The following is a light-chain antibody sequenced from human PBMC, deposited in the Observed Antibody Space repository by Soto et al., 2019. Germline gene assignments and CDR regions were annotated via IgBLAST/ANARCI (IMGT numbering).Light chain of an antibody. CDR2: ATS. J-gene: IGKJ4*01. V-gene: IGKV1-16*01. CDR3: QQYYNYPLT. Sequence: DIQMTQSPSSLSASVGDRVTITCRASQGIDNFLAWFQKKPGKAPKSLIYATSSLRSGVPSRFSGSGSGTVFTLTISSLQPEDFATYYCQQYYNYPLTFGGGTKVEIK. CDR1: QGIDNF.